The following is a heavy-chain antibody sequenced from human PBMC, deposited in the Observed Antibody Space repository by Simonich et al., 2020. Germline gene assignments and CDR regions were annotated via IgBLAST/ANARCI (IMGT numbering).Heavy chain of an antibody. CDR1: GFTFSSYS. Sequence: EVQLVESGGGLVKPGGYLRLSCAASGFTFSSYSMNWVRQAPGNGLGWVSSNSSSSSYIYYADSVKGRFTISRDNAKNSLYRQMNSLRAEDTAVYYCARDVDTAMVFDYWGQGTLVTVSS. D-gene: IGHD5-18*01. J-gene: IGHJ4*02. V-gene: IGHV3-21*01. CDR2: NSSSSSYI. CDR3: ARDVDTAMVFDY.